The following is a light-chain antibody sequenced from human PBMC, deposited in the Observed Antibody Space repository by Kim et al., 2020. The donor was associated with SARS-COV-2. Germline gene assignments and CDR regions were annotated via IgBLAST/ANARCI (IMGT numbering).Light chain of an antibody. V-gene: IGKV3-20*01. J-gene: IGKJ1*01. CDR3: QQYGSSPRT. CDR2: GAS. CDR1: QSVSSSY. Sequence: SPAERATVTSRARQSVSSSYLAWYQQKPGQAPRLLINGASSRATGIPDRCSGSGSGRDFTLTISRLEPEDFAVYYCQQYGSSPRTFGQGTKVDIK.